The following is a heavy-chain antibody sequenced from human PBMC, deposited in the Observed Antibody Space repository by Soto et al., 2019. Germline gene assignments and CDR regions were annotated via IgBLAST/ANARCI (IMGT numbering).Heavy chain of an antibody. Sequence: PSETLSLTCAVDGGSFSGYFWSWIRQTPGKGLEWIGEINLSVTSDYNASLKSRIIISADKSKNEFYLTLTSVTAADTGIYFCERPEWLHYFDPWGQGTLVTVSS. CDR2: INLSVTS. D-gene: IGHD3-3*01. CDR1: GGSFSGYF. J-gene: IGHJ5*02. CDR3: ERPEWLHYFDP. V-gene: IGHV4-34*01.